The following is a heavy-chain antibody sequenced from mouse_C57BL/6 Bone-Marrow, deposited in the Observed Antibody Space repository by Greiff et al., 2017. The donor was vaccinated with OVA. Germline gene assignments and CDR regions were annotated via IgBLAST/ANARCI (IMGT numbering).Heavy chain of an antibody. J-gene: IGHJ4*01. D-gene: IGHD1-1*01. CDR1: GYTFTDPT. CDR2: IYPRDGST. V-gene: IGHV1-78*01. CDR3: ARTPLLLRWAMDY. Sequence: VQLQESDAELVKPGASVKISCKVSGYTFTDPTIHWMKQRPEQGLEWIGYIYPRDGSTKYNEKFKGKATLTADKSSSTAYMQLNSLTSEDSAVYFCARTPLLLRWAMDYWGQGTSVTVSS.